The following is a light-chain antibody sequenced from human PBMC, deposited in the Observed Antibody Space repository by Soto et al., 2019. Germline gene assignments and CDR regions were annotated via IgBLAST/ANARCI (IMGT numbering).Light chain of an antibody. J-gene: IGKJ1*01. CDR3: QQYNSYSRT. CDR2: DAS. V-gene: IGKV1-5*01. Sequence: DIQMTQSPSTLSASVGDRVTITCRASQSIRSWLAWYQQKPGKAPKLLIYDASSLQSVVPSRFSGSESGTEFTLTISSLQPDDFANYYCQQYNSYSRTFGQGTKVEIK. CDR1: QSIRSW.